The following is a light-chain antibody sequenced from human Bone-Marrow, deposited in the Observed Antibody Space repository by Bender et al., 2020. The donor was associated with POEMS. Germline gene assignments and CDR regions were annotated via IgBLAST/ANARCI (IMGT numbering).Light chain of an antibody. J-gene: IGLJ1*01. CDR2: DVT. CDR1: SSDVGGYNY. V-gene: IGLV2-14*03. Sequence: QSALTQPRSVSGSPGQSVTISCTGTSSDVGGYNYVSWYQQHPGKAPKLMIYDVTNRPSGVSDRFSGSKSGHTASLTISGLQAEDEADYYCSSYTTTRTRVFGTGTKVTVL. CDR3: SSYTTTRTRV.